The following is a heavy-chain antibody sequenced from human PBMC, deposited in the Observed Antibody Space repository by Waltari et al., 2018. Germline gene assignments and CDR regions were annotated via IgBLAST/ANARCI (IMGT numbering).Heavy chain of an antibody. V-gene: IGHV1-2*06. CDR3: ARASLI. J-gene: IGHJ4*02. D-gene: IGHD6-6*01. CDR2: INPNGGGT. Sequence: QVQLLQSGAEVRKPGASVKVSCTTSGYTFTEYYIHWVRQAPGQGLEWMGRINPNGGGTIYAQKFQGRVTMTSDTSISAAYMELTRLTSDDTAVYYCARASLIWGQGTLVTVSS. CDR1: GYTFTEYY.